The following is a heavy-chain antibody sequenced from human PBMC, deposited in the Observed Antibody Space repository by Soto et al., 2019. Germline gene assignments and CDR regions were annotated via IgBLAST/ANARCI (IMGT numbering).Heavy chain of an antibody. Sequence: QVQLQDSGPGLVKPSQTLSLTCTVSGGSISSGGYYWSGIRQPPGKGLEWIGYIYYSGSTYYNPSLKSRVTLSVDTSKNQFSLKLSSVTAADTAVYYCSRVWGFYGHARNAACDRWGQGTMVTVSS. J-gene: IGHJ3*01. V-gene: IGHV4-31*03. CDR1: GGSISSGGYY. CDR3: SRVWGFYGHARNAACDR. CDR2: IYYSGST. D-gene: IGHD4-17*01.